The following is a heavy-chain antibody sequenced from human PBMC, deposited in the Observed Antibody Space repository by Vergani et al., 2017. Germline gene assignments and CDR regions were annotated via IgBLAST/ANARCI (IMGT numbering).Heavy chain of an antibody. Sequence: VQLVESGAEVRKPGASVKVSCKASGYLFTSYGISWVRQAPGQGLEWMGWISVYNGNTNYAQKFQGRVIMTADTSTSTAYMELRSLRSDDTAVYYCARVFYDSSGKDAFDIWGQGTMVTVSS. CDR2: ISVYNGNT. CDR3: ARVFYDSSGKDAFDI. CDR1: GYLFTSYG. V-gene: IGHV1-18*04. J-gene: IGHJ3*02. D-gene: IGHD3-22*01.